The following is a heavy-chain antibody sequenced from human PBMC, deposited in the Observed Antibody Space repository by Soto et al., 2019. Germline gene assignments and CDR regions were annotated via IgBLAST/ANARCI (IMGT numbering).Heavy chain of an antibody. CDR1: GFTFSSHA. CDR2: ISYSGSNT. J-gene: IGHJ4*02. V-gene: IGHV3-23*01. D-gene: IGHD3-3*01. CDR3: AKRFTLFGEVKLSPDFDY. Sequence: EVQLLESGGGLVQPEGSLRLSCAASGFTFSSHAMSWVRQAPGKGLEGVSAISYSGSNTYYTDSVKGRFTISRDNSKNTLYLQMNSLRVEDTAIYYCAKRFTLFGEVKLSPDFDYWGQGTLVTVSS.